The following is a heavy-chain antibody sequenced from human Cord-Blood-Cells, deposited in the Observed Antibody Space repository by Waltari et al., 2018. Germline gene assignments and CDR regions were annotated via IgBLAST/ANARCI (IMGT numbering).Heavy chain of an antibody. D-gene: IGHD6-6*01. V-gene: IGHV4-34*01. J-gene: IGHJ4*02. CDR2: INHSGST. Sequence: QVQLQQWGAGLLKPSETLSLTCAVYGGSFSGSYWSWIRQPPGKGLEWIGEINHSGSTNYNPSLKSRVTISVDTSKNQFSLKLSSVTAADTAVYYCARSSSIAARGWDYWGQGTLVTVSS. CDR1: GGSFSGSY. CDR3: ARSSSIAARGWDY.